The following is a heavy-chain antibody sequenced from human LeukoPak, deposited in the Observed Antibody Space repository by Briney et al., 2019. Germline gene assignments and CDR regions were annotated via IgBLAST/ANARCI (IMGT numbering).Heavy chain of an antibody. Sequence: PSETLSLTCTVSGGSISSSSYYWGWIRQPPGKGLEWIGSIYYSGSTYYNPSLKSRVTISVDTSKNQFSLKLSSVTAADTAVYYCAAITMIVVVIDYMDVWGKGTTVTVSS. CDR2: IYYSGST. V-gene: IGHV4-39*01. J-gene: IGHJ6*03. D-gene: IGHD3-22*01. CDR3: AAITMIVVVIDYMDV. CDR1: GGSISSSSYY.